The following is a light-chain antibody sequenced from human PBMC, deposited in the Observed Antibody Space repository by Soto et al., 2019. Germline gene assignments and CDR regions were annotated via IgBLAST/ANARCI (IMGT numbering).Light chain of an antibody. CDR1: SSDVGSYNL. V-gene: IGLV2-23*01. CDR3: CSYAGSSSYV. Sequence: QSVLKRPASGSGSPGQAITISCTGTSSDVGSYNLVSWYQQHPGEAPKLMIYEDSKWPSGVSNRFSGSKSGNTASLTISGLQADDEAGYYCCSYAGSSSYVFGTGAKV. CDR2: EDS. J-gene: IGLJ1*01.